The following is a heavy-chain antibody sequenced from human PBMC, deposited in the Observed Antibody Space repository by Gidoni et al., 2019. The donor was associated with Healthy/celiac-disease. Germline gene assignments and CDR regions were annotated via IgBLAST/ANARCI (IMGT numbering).Heavy chain of an antibody. J-gene: IGHJ4*02. CDR3: ARDGSGTHDY. CDR2: IYYSGST. Sequence: QLQLQESGPGLVKPSETLSLTCHVSGGSISSSSYYWGWIRQPPGKGLEWIGSIYYSGSTYYNPSLKSRVTISVDTSKNQFSLKLSSVTAADTAVYYCARDGSGTHDYWGQGTLVTVSS. V-gene: IGHV4-39*07. D-gene: IGHD1-26*01. CDR1: GGSISSSSYY.